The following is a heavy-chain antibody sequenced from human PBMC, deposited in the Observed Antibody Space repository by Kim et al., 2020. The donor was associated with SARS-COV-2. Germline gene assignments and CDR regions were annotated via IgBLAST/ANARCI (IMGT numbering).Heavy chain of an antibody. CDR1: GFTFSSYS. J-gene: IGHJ6*02. D-gene: IGHD6-13*01. CDR3: ARVYSSSWYFGYYYGMDV. CDR2: ISSSSSYI. Sequence: GGSLRLSCAASGFTFSSYSMNWVRQAPGKGLEWVSSISSSSSYIYYADSVKGRFTISRDNAKNSLYLQMNSLRAEDTAVYYCARVYSSSWYFGYYYGMDVWGQGTTVTVSS. V-gene: IGHV3-21*01.